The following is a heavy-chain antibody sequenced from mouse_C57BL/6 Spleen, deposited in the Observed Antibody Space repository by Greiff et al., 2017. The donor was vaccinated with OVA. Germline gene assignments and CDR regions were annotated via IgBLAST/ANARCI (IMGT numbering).Heavy chain of an antibody. V-gene: IGHV1-50*01. J-gene: IGHJ4*01. CDR2: IDPSDSYT. CDR1: GYTFTSYW. Sequence: QVQLQQPGAELVKPGASVKLSCKASGYTFTSYWMQWVKQRPGQGLEWIGEIDPSDSYTNYNQKFKGKATLTVDTSSSTAYMQLSSLTSEASAVYYCARGNYGSRRDAMDYWGQGTSVTVSS. CDR3: ARGNYGSRRDAMDY. D-gene: IGHD1-1*01.